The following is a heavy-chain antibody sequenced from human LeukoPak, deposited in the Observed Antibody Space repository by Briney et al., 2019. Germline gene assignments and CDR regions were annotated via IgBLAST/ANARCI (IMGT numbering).Heavy chain of an antibody. CDR3: ARSNNDGDYLGVGFDY. Sequence: ASVKISRKTSGYSFISYAINWVRQAPGQGLEWMGWINTNTGNPTYAQGFTGRFVFSLDTFVSTAYLQISRLETEDTAIYYCARSNNDGDYLGVGFDYWGQGALVTVSS. D-gene: IGHD4-17*01. CDR2: INTNTGNP. J-gene: IGHJ4*02. CDR1: GYSFISYA. V-gene: IGHV7-4-1*02.